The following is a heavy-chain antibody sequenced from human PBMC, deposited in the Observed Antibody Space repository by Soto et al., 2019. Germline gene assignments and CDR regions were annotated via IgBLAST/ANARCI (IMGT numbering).Heavy chain of an antibody. Sequence: EVQLLESGGGFVQPGGSLRLSCAASGFTFTNYAFSWVRQAPGKGLEWVSTIGGGSASTSYEDSVKGRFSISRENSKNALYMQISVRSNEEWAVDYCAARRYSTSWYYVAHCGQGTLITVSS. CDR3: AARRYSTSWYYVAH. CDR2: IGGGSAST. V-gene: IGHV3-23*01. D-gene: IGHD6-13*01. CDR1: GFTFTNYA. J-gene: IGHJ4*02.